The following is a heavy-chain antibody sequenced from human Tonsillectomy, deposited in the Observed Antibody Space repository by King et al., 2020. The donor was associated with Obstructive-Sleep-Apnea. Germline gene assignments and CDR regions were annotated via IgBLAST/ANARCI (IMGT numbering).Heavy chain of an antibody. CDR1: GFTFSSYA. V-gene: IGHV3-30-3*01. D-gene: IGHD6-13*01. J-gene: IGHJ4*02. CDR3: ARGIAAAGRDYFDY. CDR2: ISYDGSNK. Sequence: VQLVESGGGLVQPGRSLRLSCAASGFTFSSYAMHWVRQAPGKGLEWVAVISYDGSNKCYADSVKGRFTISRDNSKNTLYLQMNSLRAEDTAVYYCARGIAAAGRDYFDYWGQGTLVTVSS.